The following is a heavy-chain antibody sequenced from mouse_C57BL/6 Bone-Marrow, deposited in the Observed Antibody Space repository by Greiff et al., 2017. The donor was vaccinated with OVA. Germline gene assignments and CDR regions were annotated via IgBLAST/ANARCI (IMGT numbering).Heavy chain of an antibody. CDR3: ARGGGYFDY. CDR1: GYTLTRYW. Sequence: QVQLQQPGAELVKPGASVKVSCKASGYTLTRYWMHWVKQRPGQGLEWIGRIHPSDRDTNYNQKFKGKATLSVYKFSSTAYMQLSSLTSEDSAVYFCARGGGYFDYWGQGTTLTVSS. CDR2: IHPSDRDT. V-gene: IGHV1-74*01. J-gene: IGHJ2*01.